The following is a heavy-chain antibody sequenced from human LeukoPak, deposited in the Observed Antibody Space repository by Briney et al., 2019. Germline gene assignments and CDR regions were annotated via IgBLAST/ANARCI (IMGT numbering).Heavy chain of an antibody. CDR2: ISSSSSYI. Sequence: PGGSLRLSCAASGFTFSSYSMTWVRQAPGKGLEWVSSISSSSSYIYYADSVKGRFTISRDNAKNSLYLQMNSLRAEDTAVYYCARDPDPYDSSGYYYYWGQGTLVTVSS. CDR3: ARDPDPYDSSGYYYY. D-gene: IGHD3-22*01. J-gene: IGHJ4*02. V-gene: IGHV3-21*01. CDR1: GFTFSSYS.